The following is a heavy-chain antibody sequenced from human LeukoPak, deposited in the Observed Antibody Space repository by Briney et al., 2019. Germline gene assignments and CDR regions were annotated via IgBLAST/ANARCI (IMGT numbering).Heavy chain of an antibody. CDR2: IYHSGST. Sequence: SETLSFTCTVSGGSISSGDYYWGWIRQPPGKGLEWIGSIYHSGSTYYNPSLKSRVTISVDTSKNQFSLKLSSVTAADTAVYYCASTITVTTDYWGQGTLVTVSS. CDR1: GGSISSGDYY. CDR3: ASTITVTTDY. V-gene: IGHV4-39*07. J-gene: IGHJ4*02. D-gene: IGHD4-17*01.